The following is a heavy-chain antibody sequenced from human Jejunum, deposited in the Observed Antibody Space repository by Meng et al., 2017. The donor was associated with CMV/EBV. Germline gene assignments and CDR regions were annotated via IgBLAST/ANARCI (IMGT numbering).Heavy chain of an antibody. CDR1: SPFNCYY. Sequence: SPFNCYYMHWVRPAPGQGLEWMGWVNPNSGDTDYAQNFQGRVTMTRDPSISTAYMELSGLRSDDTAVYYCARDGVLCGDTSCRGFYSWGQGTLVTVSS. CDR3: ARDGVLCGDTSCRGFYS. J-gene: IGHJ5*02. CDR2: VNPNSGDT. D-gene: IGHD2-21*01. V-gene: IGHV1-2*02.